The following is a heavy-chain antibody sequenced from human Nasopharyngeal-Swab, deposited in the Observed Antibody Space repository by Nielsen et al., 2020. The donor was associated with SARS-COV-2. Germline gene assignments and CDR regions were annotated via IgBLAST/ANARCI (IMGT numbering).Heavy chain of an antibody. J-gene: IGHJ4*02. V-gene: IGHV3-73*01. D-gene: IGHD3-22*01. CDR3: ASFYDSRGYLRPIDN. CDR2: IRSKAKNYAT. CDR1: WFIFSDSA. Sequence: GESLKTYCAASWFIFSDSAMHWVRQASGKGLEWVGRIRSKAKNYATTYGPSMEARFTISRDDSKNTAYLQMNSLKTEDTAIYYCASFYDSRGYLRPIDNWGQGTLVTVSS.